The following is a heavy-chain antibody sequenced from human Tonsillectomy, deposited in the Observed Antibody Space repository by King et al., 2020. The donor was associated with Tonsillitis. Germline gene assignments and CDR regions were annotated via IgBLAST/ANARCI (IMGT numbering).Heavy chain of an antibody. D-gene: IGHD3-16*01. CDR1: GFTFSASP. J-gene: IGHJ4*02. CDR3: GRHCADDNHDYPGH. V-gene: IGHV3-73*01. Sequence: VQLVESGGGLVRPGGSLTLSCVGSGFTFSASPIHWFRQASGKGLEWLGRVRTRDNSEATTYLESVAGRFTNSRYASKKTAFLQMNSLKPEDTGVYYCGRHCADDNHDYPGHWGQGTLVIVS. CDR2: VRTRDNSEAT.